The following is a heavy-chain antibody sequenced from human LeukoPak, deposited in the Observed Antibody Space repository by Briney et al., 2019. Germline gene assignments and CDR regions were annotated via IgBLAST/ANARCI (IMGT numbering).Heavy chain of an antibody. CDR2: ISSSGSTI. J-gene: IGHJ4*02. Sequence: GGSLRLSCAASGFTFSSYSMNWVRQAPGKGLEWVSYISSSGSTIYYADSVKGRFTISRDNAKNLLYLQMDSLRVEDTAIYYCARDPRTVRIWGQGTLVTVSS. V-gene: IGHV3-48*04. D-gene: IGHD1-1*01. CDR3: ARDPRTVRI. CDR1: GFTFSSYS.